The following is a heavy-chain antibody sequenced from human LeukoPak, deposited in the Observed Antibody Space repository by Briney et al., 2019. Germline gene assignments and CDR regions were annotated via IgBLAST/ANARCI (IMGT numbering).Heavy chain of an antibody. Sequence: ASVKVSCKASGYTFTDYYMHWVRQAPGQGLEWMGWINANNGGTKCAQKLQGRVTMTRDTSISTVYMELKRLRSDDTAVYYCARGLRGSPAFDYWGQGTLVTASS. J-gene: IGHJ4*02. CDR1: GYTFTDYY. CDR3: ARGLRGSPAFDY. D-gene: IGHD2-2*01. CDR2: INANNGGT. V-gene: IGHV1-2*02.